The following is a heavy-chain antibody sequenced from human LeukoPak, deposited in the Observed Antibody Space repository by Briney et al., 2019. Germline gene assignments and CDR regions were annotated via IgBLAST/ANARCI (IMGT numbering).Heavy chain of an antibody. CDR1: GFTFSDYY. CDR3: VRAQGIRYFDRLSYFDY. Sequence: GGSLRLSCAASGFTFSDYYMSWIRQAPGKGLEWVSYISSSSSYTNYADSVKGRFTISRDNAKNSLYLQMNSLRAEDTAVYYCVRAQGIRYFDRLSYFDYWGQGTLVTVSS. J-gene: IGHJ4*02. D-gene: IGHD3-9*01. V-gene: IGHV3-11*06. CDR2: ISSSSSYT.